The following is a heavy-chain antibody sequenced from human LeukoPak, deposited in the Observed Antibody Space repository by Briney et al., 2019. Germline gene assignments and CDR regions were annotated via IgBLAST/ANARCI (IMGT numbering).Heavy chain of an antibody. CDR3: ARVFTMVRGVIINPRFDP. CDR1: GYTFTSYG. D-gene: IGHD3-10*01. J-gene: IGHJ5*02. V-gene: IGHV1-18*01. Sequence: ASVKVSCKASGYTFTSYGISWVRQAPGQGLEWMGWISAYNGNTNYAQKLQGRVTMTTDTSTSTAYMELRSLRSDDTAVYYRARVFTMVRGVIINPRFDPWGQGTLVTVSS. CDR2: ISAYNGNT.